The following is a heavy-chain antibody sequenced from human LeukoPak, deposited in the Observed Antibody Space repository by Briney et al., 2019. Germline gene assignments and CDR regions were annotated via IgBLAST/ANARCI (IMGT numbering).Heavy chain of an antibody. Sequence: SETLSLTCAVYGGSFSGYYWSWIRQPPGKGLEWIGEINHSGSTYYNPSLKSRVTISVDTSKNQFSLKLSSVTAADTAVYYCAREFAQYYYDSSGYLYYFDYWGQGTLVTVSS. J-gene: IGHJ4*02. D-gene: IGHD3-22*01. V-gene: IGHV4-34*01. CDR3: AREFAQYYYDSSGYLYYFDY. CDR2: INHSGST. CDR1: GGSFSGYY.